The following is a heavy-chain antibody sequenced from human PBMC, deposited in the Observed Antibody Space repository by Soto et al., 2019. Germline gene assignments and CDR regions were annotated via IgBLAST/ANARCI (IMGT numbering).Heavy chain of an antibody. J-gene: IGHJ6*02. CDR2: IKQDGSEK. CDR3: ARGTYDYGGNSMYYYGMDV. Sequence: EVQLVESGGGLVQPGGSLRLSCAASGFTFSSYWMSWVRQAPGKGLEWVANIKQDGSEKYYVDSVKGRFTISRDNAKNSLYLQMNRLRAEDTAVYYCARGTYDYGGNSMYYYGMDVWGQGATVTVSS. V-gene: IGHV3-7*01. D-gene: IGHD4-17*01. CDR1: GFTFSSYW.